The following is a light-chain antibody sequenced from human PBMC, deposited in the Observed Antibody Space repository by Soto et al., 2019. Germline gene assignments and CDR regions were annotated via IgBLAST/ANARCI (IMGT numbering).Light chain of an antibody. V-gene: IGLV2-11*01. J-gene: IGLJ1*01. CDR2: DVS. CDR1: SRDVCGYNY. Sequence: SVLTQPRSVSRSPRQSVTISCTVTSRDVCGYNYISSYQHHQGKAPKLMIYDVSKRPSEVPDRFSGSTSDITASLTISGLQAEDGADYYCCSYAGSYTFPYVFGTGTKVT. CDR3: CSYAGSYTFPYV.